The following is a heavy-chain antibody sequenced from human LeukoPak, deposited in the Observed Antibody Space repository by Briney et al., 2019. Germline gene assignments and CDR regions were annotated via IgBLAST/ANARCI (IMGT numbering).Heavy chain of an antibody. D-gene: IGHD6-6*01. CDR2: IYHSGDT. J-gene: IGHJ4*02. Sequence: SETLSLTCTVSGGSISSSYWSWIRQPPGKGLEWIGYIYHSGDTNSNPSLKSRVTISVDTSKNQFSLKLSSVAAADTAVYYCARHNFARPFDYWGQGTQVTVSS. V-gene: IGHV4-59*08. CDR3: ARHNFARPFDY. CDR1: GGSISSSY.